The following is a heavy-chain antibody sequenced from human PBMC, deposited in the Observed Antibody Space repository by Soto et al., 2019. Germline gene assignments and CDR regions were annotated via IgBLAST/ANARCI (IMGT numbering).Heavy chain of an antibody. J-gene: IGHJ6*02. CDR2: ISYDGSNK. Sequence: GGSLRLSCAASGFTFSSYGMHWVRQAPGKGLEWVAVISYDGSNKYYADSVKGRFTISRDNSKNTLYLQMNSLSAEDTAVYYCARYDSSGYYWPYYYYGMDVWGQGTTVTVSS. CDR1: GFTFSSYG. D-gene: IGHD3-22*01. CDR3: ARYDSSGYYWPYYYYGMDV. V-gene: IGHV3-30*03.